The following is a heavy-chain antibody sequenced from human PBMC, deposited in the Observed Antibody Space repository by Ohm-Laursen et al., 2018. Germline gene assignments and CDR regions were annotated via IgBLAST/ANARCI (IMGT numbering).Heavy chain of an antibody. CDR3: ARQYYYDSSGYWRFSY. V-gene: IGHV3-11*04. CDR1: GFTFSDYY. J-gene: IGHJ4*02. CDR2: ISSSGNII. Sequence: GSLRLSCAASGFTFSDYYMTWIRQAPGKGLEWISCISSSGNIIYYADSVKGRFTISRDNAKNSLYLQMNSLRAEDTAVYYCARQYYYDSSGYWRFSYWGQGTLVTVSS. D-gene: IGHD3-22*01.